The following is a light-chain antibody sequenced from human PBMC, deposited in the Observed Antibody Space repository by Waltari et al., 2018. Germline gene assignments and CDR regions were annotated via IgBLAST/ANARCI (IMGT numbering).Light chain of an antibody. CDR1: QSVTSIS. Sequence: EIVLTQSPGTLSLSPGERATLSCRASQSVTSISLTWYPQKLGQAPRLLIYGTSSRATGIPDRFSGSGSGTDFTLTISRLEPEDFAVYYCQQYDGEVVTFGGGTKVEI. CDR3: QQYDGEVVT. J-gene: IGKJ4*01. CDR2: GTS. V-gene: IGKV3-20*01.